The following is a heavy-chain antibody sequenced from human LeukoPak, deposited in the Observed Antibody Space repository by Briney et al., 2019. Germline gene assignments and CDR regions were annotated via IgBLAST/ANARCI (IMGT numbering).Heavy chain of an antibody. CDR1: GFTFSSYS. V-gene: IGHV3-21*01. CDR3: ARDDSVGVFDY. Sequence: GGSLRLSCAASGFTFSSYSMNWVRQAPGKGLEWVSSISSSSSYIYYADSVKGRYTISRDNAKNSLYLQMNSLRAEDTAVYYCARDDSVGVFDYWGQGTLVTVSS. J-gene: IGHJ4*02. D-gene: IGHD2-21*01. CDR2: ISSSSSYI.